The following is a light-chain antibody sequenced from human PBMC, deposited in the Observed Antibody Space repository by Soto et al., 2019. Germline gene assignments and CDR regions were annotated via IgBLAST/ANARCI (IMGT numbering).Light chain of an antibody. CDR1: QSVSSSY. Sequence: EIVLTQSPGTLSLSPGERATLSCRASQSVSSSYLAWYQQKPGQAPRQLIYGASSRATGIPDRFRGSGSVTDFTLTITRLEPEDFEVYYCQHYRTSFGGGTRVEIK. J-gene: IGKJ4*01. CDR2: GAS. CDR3: QHYRTS. V-gene: IGKV3-20*01.